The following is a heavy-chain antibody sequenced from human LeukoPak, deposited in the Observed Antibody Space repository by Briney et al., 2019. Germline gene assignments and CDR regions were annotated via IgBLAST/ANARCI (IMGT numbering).Heavy chain of an antibody. V-gene: IGHV4-4*07. Sequence: SETLSLTCTVSGGSISSYYWSWIRQPAGKGLEWIGRIYTSGSTNYNPSLKSRVTMSVDTSKNQFSLKLSSVTAADTAVYYCARVRGSSWNRDYYYHYMDVWGKGTTVTISS. D-gene: IGHD6-13*01. J-gene: IGHJ6*03. CDR3: ARVRGSSWNRDYYYHYMDV. CDR2: IYTSGST. CDR1: GGSISSYY.